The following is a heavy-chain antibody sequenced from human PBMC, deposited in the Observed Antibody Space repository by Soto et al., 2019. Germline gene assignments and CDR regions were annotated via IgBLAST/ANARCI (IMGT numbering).Heavy chain of an antibody. CDR1: GFTVSSNY. CDR2: IYSGGNT. J-gene: IGHJ6*02. D-gene: IGHD2-15*01. Sequence: EVQLVEAGGGLVQPGGSLRLSCAASGFTVSSNYMNWVRQAPGKGLEWVSVIYSGGNTYYADSVKGRFTISRDNSKNTLYLQMNSLRAEDTAVYYCTRAGYYCSGGSCYYSYDMDVWGQGTTVTVSS. V-gene: IGHV3-66*01. CDR3: TRAGYYCSGGSCYYSYDMDV.